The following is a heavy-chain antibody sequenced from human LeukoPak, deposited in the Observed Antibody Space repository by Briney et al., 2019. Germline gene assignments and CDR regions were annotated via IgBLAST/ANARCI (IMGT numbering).Heavy chain of an antibody. CDR3: ARGSGWFGELLSY. V-gene: IGHV4-39*07. CDR1: GGSISSSSYY. D-gene: IGHD3-10*01. J-gene: IGHJ4*02. CDR2: IYYSGST. Sequence: SETLSLTCTVSGGSISSSSYYWGWIRQPPGKGLEWIGSIYYSGSTYYNPSLKSRVTISVDTSKNQFSLKLSSVTAADTAVYYCARGSGWFGELLSYWGQGTLVTVSS.